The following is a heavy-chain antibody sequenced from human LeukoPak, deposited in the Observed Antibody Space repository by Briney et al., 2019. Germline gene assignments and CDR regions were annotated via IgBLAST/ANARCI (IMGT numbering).Heavy chain of an antibody. V-gene: IGHV3-9*03. Sequence: PGRSLRLSCAASGFTFDDYAMHWVRQAPGKGLEWVSGISWNSGSIGYADSVKGRFTISRDNAKNSLYLQMNSLRAEDMALYYCAKSSYCDILTAVIDYWGQGNLVTVSS. J-gene: IGHJ4*02. CDR1: GFTFDDYA. CDR2: ISWNSGSI. CDR3: AKSSYCDILTAVIDY. D-gene: IGHD3-9*01.